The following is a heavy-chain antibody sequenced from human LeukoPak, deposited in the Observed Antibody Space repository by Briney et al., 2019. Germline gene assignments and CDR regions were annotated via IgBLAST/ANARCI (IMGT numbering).Heavy chain of an antibody. CDR1: GFTFSTSV. CDR2: INDGGDSS. Sequence: GGSLRLSCAASGFTFSTSVMIWVRQAPGKGLQWVSTINDGGDSSYYADSVKGRFTISRDNSKRTLFLQMNSLRAEDTAVYYCAKDNFRTAASGLDYWGQGTLVTVSS. J-gene: IGHJ4*02. V-gene: IGHV3-23*01. D-gene: IGHD6-13*01. CDR3: AKDNFRTAASGLDY.